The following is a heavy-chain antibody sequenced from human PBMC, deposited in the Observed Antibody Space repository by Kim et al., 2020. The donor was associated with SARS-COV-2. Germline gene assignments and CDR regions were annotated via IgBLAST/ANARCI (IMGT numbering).Heavy chain of an antibody. D-gene: IGHD6-19*01. CDR2: IDHSGST. CDR3: ARRSIYSSGWYPDAFDI. V-gene: IGHV4-34*01. J-gene: IGHJ3*02. Sequence: SETLSLTCAVYGGSFSGYYWSWIRQPPGKGLEWIGEIDHSGSTTYNPSLKSRVTISVDTSKNQFSLKLSSVTAADTAIYYCARRSIYSSGWYPDAFDIWGQGTMVTVSS. CDR1: GGSFSGYY.